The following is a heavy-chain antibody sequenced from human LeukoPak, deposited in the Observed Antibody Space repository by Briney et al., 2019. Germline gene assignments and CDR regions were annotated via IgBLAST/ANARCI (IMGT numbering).Heavy chain of an antibody. Sequence: ASVKVSCKASGYTFTGYYMHWVRRAPGQGLEWMGWINPNSGGTNYAQKFQGRVTMTRDTSISTAFMELSRLRSDDTAVYYCARVKTMIIVVRLFDYWGQGTLVTVSS. V-gene: IGHV1-2*02. CDR3: ARVKTMIIVVRLFDY. D-gene: IGHD3-22*01. CDR2: INPNSGGT. CDR1: GYTFTGYY. J-gene: IGHJ4*02.